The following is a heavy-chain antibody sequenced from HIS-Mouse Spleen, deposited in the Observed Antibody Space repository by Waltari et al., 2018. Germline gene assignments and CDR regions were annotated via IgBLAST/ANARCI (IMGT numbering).Heavy chain of an antibody. J-gene: IGHJ4*02. CDR1: GFSLSTSGMG. Sequence: QVTLRESGPALVKPTQTLTLTCTFSGFSLSTSGMGVSWTRQPPGKALEWLARIDWDDDKYYSTSLKTRLTISKDTSKNQVVLTMTNMDPVDTATYYCARIAEGYSSGWYAFDYWGQGTLVTVSS. V-gene: IGHV2-70*15. CDR3: ARIAEGYSSGWYAFDY. D-gene: IGHD6-19*01. CDR2: IDWDDDK.